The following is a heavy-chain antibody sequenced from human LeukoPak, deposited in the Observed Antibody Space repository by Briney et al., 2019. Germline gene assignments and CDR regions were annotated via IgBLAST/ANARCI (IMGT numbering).Heavy chain of an antibody. CDR3: ARDCSSTSCYHNFDY. V-gene: IGHV1-18*01. Sequence: GASVEVSCKASGYTFTSYGISWVRQAPGQGLEWMGWISAYNGNTNYAQKLQGRVTMTTDTSTSTAYMELRSLRPDDTAVYYCARDCSSTSCYHNFDYWGQGTLVTVSS. CDR2: ISAYNGNT. CDR1: GYTFTSYG. D-gene: IGHD2-2*01. J-gene: IGHJ4*02.